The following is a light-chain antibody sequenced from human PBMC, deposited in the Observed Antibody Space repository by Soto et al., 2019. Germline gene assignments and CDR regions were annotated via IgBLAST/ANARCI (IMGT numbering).Light chain of an antibody. CDR3: QQYGSSPWT. CDR2: GAS. CDR1: QSVSNSY. J-gene: IGKJ1*01. Sequence: EIVLTQSPGTLSLSPGERATLSCRAMQSVSNSYLAWYQQKPGQAPRPLISGASRRATGVPDRFSGSGSGTDFTLTISRLEPEDFAVYYCQQYGSSPWTFGQGTKVDIK. V-gene: IGKV3-20*01.